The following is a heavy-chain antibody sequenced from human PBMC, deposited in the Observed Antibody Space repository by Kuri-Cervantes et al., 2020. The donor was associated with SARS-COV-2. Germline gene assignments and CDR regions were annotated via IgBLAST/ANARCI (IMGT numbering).Heavy chain of an antibody. Sequence: SETLSLTCALSGDSINSGYYGGWIRQPPGKGLEWIGSIYHTGNTYYSPSLKSRVTMSVYTSKNQFSLKLSSVTAADTAVYYCARHPAPRYCSSTSCYSIWFDPWGQGTLVTVSS. CDR3: ARHPAPRYCSSTSCYSIWFDP. CDR2: IYHTGNT. J-gene: IGHJ5*02. V-gene: IGHV4-38-2*01. D-gene: IGHD2-2*02. CDR1: GDSINSGYY.